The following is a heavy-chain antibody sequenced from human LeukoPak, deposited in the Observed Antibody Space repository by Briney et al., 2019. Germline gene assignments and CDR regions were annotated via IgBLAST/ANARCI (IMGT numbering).Heavy chain of an antibody. D-gene: IGHD3-3*01. V-gene: IGHV5-51*01. CDR3: ARQTTIFGVVNLDY. Sequence: GEDLKISWKGSGYSFTSYWIGGGRQMPGKGLEWMGIIYPGDSDTRYSPSFQGQVTISADESTSTAYLQWSSLKASDTAMYYCARQTTIFGVVNLDYWGQGTLVTVSS. CDR2: IYPGDSDT. CDR1: GYSFTSYW. J-gene: IGHJ4*02.